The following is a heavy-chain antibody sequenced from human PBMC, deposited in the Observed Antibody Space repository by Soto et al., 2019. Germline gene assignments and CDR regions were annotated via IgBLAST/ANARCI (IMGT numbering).Heavy chain of an antibody. V-gene: IGHV3-11*01. D-gene: IGHD3-3*01. Sequence: GGSLRLSCAASGFTFSDYYMSWIRQAPGKGLEWVSYISSSGSTIYYADSVKGRFTISRDNAKNSLYLQMNSLRAEDTAVYYCARGLASKNYDFWSGYSTYFDYWGLGTLVTVSS. CDR3: ARGLASKNYDFWSGYSTYFDY. CDR1: GFTFSDYY. CDR2: ISSSGSTI. J-gene: IGHJ4*02.